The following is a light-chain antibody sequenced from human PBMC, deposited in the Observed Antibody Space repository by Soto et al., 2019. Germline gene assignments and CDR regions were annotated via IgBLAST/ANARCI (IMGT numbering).Light chain of an antibody. CDR1: NGDVGSYDL. V-gene: IGLV2-23*02. Sequence: QSALTQPASVSGSPGQSITISCTGTNGDVGSYDLVSWYQRYPGEAPKLIIYEVNKRPSGISNRCSGSKSGNTASLTISGLQDEDEAEYDCCSYAGSNSLIFGGGTKLTVL. CDR2: EVN. CDR3: CSYAGSNSLI. J-gene: IGLJ2*01.